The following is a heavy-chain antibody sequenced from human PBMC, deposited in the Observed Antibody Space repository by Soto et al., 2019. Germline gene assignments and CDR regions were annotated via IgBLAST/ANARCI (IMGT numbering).Heavy chain of an antibody. J-gene: IGHJ6*02. Sequence: PGGSLRLSCAASGFTFSSYALSWVRQAPGKGLQCVSTISGNGVSTYYADSVKGRFTISRDNSRNTLYLQMNSLRAEDTAVYYCAKVRGRGSGLYYFYYYGMDVWGQGTTVTVSS. D-gene: IGHD3-10*01. CDR3: AKVRGRGSGLYYFYYYGMDV. CDR1: GFTFSSYA. V-gene: IGHV3-23*01. CDR2: ISGNGVST.